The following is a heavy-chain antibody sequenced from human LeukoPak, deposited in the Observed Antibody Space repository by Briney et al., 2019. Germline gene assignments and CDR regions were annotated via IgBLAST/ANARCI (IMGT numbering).Heavy chain of an antibody. J-gene: IGHJ5*02. CDR2: VYHSGST. D-gene: IGHD6-19*01. CDR1: GGSISSSSFY. Sequence: PSETLSLTCTVSGGSISSSSFYWGWIRQPPGKGLEWIGSVYHSGSTYYNPSLKSRVTMLVDTSKNQFSLKLTSVTAADTAEYYCARGRGVSGWYSWFDPWGQGTLVTVSS. CDR3: ARGRGVSGWYSWFDP. V-gene: IGHV4-39*07.